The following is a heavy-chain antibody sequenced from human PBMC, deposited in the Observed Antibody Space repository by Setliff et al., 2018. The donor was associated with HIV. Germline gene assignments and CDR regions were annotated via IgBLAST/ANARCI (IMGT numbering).Heavy chain of an antibody. CDR1: GLNFNNYY. CDR2: INSDGSST. D-gene: IGHD3-3*01. Sequence: GGSLRLSCAGYGLNFNNYYMSWVRQAPGKGLVWVSRINSDGSSTGHADSVKGRFTISRDNAENSLDLQMNSLRAEDTAVYYCARWRWQQSEFDFWGQGTLVTVSS. CDR3: ARWRWQQSEFDF. J-gene: IGHJ4*02. V-gene: IGHV3-74*01.